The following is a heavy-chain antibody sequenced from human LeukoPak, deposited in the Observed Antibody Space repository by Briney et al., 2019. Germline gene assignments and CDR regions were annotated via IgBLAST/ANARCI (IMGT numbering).Heavy chain of an antibody. J-gene: IGHJ3*02. V-gene: IGHV4-59*12. D-gene: IGHD4/OR15-4a*01. CDR1: GGSFSGYY. CDR3: ARDRVLNAFDI. Sequence: SETLSLTCAVYGGSFSGYYWSWIRQPPGKGLEWIGYIYYSGSTNYNPSLKSRVTISVDTSKNQFSLKLSSVTAADTAVYYCARDRVLNAFDIWGQGTMVTVSS. CDR2: IYYSGST.